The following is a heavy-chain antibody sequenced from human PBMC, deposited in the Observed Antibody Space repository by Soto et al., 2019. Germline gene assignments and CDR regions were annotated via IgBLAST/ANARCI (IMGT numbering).Heavy chain of an antibody. J-gene: IGHJ6*02. Sequence: GGSLRLSCAASGFTFSSYGMHWVRQAPGKGLEWVAVISYDGSNKYYADSVKGRFTISRDNSKNTLYLQMNGLRAEDTAVYYCAKGLQGYSYGYHYYYGMDVWGQGTTVTVSS. D-gene: IGHD5-18*01. CDR3: AKGLQGYSYGYHYYYGMDV. V-gene: IGHV3-30*18. CDR1: GFTFSSYG. CDR2: ISYDGSNK.